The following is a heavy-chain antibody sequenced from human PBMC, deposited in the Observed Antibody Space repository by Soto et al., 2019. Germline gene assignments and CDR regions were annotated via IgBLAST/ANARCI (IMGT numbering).Heavy chain of an antibody. CDR3: AREGLDTIFGVGQSTGWDYGMDV. D-gene: IGHD3-3*01. Sequence: GGSLRLSCAASGFTFSSYGMHWVRQAPGKGLEWVAVIWYDGSNKYYADSVKGRFTISRDNSKNTLYLQMNSLRAEDTAVYYCAREGLDTIFGVGQSTGWDYGMDVWGQGTTVTVSS. CDR2: IWYDGSNK. CDR1: GFTFSSYG. J-gene: IGHJ6*02. V-gene: IGHV3-33*01.